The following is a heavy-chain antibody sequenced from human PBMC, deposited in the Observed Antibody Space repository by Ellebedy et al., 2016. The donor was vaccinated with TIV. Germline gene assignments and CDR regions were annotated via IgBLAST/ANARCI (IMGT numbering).Heavy chain of an antibody. D-gene: IGHD3-3*01. CDR3: ARAGIFGNYGMDV. Sequence: ASVKVSCKASGYTFTGYYMHWVRQAPGQGLEWMGIINPSGGSTSYAQKLQGRVTMTRDTSTSTVYMELSSLRSEDTAVYYCARAGIFGNYGMDVWGQGTTVTVSS. J-gene: IGHJ6*02. CDR1: GYTFTGYY. CDR2: INPSGGST. V-gene: IGHV1-46*04.